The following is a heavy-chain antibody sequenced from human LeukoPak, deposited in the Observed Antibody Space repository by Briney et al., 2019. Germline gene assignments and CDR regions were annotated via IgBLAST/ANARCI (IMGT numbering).Heavy chain of an antibody. CDR1: GFTFDDYA. D-gene: IGHD6-13*01. CDR3: AKGRQQLVRGIGYYFDY. CDR2: ISWNSGSI. V-gene: IGHV3-9*01. J-gene: IGHJ4*02. Sequence: GRSLRLSCAASGFTFDDYAMHWVRQAPGKGLEWVSGISWNSGSIGYADSVKGRFTISRDNANNSLYLQMNSLRAEDTALYYCAKGRQQLVRGIGYYFDYWGQGTLVTVSS.